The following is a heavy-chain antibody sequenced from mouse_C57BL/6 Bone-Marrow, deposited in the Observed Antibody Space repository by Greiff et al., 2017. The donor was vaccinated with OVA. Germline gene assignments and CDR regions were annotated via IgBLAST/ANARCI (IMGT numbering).Heavy chain of an antibody. D-gene: IGHD1-1*01. CDR1: GYTFTSYW. J-gene: IGHJ2*01. CDR3: ARITTGVARFDY. CDR2: IDPSDSYT. V-gene: IGHV1-50*01. Sequence: VQLQQPGAELVKPGASVKLSCKASGYTFTSYWMQWVKQRPGQGLEWIGEIDPSDSYTNYNQKFKGKATLTVDTSSSTAYRQLSSLTSEDSAFYYCARITTGVARFDYWGQGTTLTVSS.